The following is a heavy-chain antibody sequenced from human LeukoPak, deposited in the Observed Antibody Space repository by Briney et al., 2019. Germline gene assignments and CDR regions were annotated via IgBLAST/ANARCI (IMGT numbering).Heavy chain of an antibody. V-gene: IGHV1-18*01. CDR2: ISAYNGNT. CDR3: ARESSSIQLWQTGGWFDP. D-gene: IGHD5-18*01. Sequence: ASVKVSCKASGYTFTSYGISWVRQAPGQGLEWMGWISAYNGNTNYAQKLQGRVTMTTDTSTSTAYMELRSLRSGDTAVYYCARESSSIQLWQTGGWFDPWGQGTLVTVSS. CDR1: GYTFTSYG. J-gene: IGHJ5*02.